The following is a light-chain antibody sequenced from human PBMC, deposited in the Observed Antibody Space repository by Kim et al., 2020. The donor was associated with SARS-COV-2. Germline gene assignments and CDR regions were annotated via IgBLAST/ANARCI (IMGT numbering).Light chain of an antibody. V-gene: IGLV2-23*01. CDR2: EDS. Sequence: YNLVSWYQQKPGKAPKLMIFEDSQRPSEVSNRFSASKSGNTASLTISGLQAEDEADYYCCSFADGSTLVFGGGTQLTVL. J-gene: IGLJ3*02. CDR3: CSFADGSTLV. CDR1: YNL.